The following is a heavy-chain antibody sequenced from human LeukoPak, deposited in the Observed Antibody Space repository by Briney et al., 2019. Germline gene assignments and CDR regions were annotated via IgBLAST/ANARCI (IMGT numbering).Heavy chain of an antibody. CDR1: GYTFTSYD. V-gene: IGHV1-8*03. Sequence: GASVKVSCKASGYTFTSYDINWVRQATGQGLEWMGWMNPNSGNTGCAQKFQGRVTITRNTSISTAYMELSSLRSEDTAVYYCARRRSIAVAGTSNWFDPWGQGTLVTVSS. D-gene: IGHD6-19*01. J-gene: IGHJ5*02. CDR3: ARRRSIAVAGTSNWFDP. CDR2: MNPNSGNT.